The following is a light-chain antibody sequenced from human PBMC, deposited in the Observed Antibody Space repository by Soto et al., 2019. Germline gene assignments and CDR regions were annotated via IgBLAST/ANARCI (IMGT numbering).Light chain of an antibody. V-gene: IGKV1-39*01. J-gene: IGKJ5*01. Sequence: DIQMTQSPSSLSASVGDRVTLTCRASETISTFLNWYQHKPGRAPKLLIYAASRLQSGVPSRFSGSGSGTDFTLTINGLLPEDFASYYCQQSYSLSPITFGQGTRLEI. CDR3: QQSYSLSPIT. CDR1: ETISTF. CDR2: AAS.